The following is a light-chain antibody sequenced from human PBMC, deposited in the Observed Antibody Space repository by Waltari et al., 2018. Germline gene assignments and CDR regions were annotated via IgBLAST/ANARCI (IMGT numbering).Light chain of an antibody. J-gene: IGKJ2*01. CDR2: WAS. CDR1: QRVLYSSNNKNY. V-gene: IGKV4-1*01. Sequence: DIVMTQSPESLAVSLGERATINCKSSQRVLYSSNNKNYLAWYQQKPGQPPKLLIYWASTRESGVPDRFSGSGSGTDFTLTISSLQAGDVAVYYCQQYYGTPPYTFGQGTKLEIK. CDR3: QQYYGTPPYT.